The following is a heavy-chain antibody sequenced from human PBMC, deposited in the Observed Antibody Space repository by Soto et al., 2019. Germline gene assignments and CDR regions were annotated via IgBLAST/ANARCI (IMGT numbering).Heavy chain of an antibody. CDR2: ISGSGGST. Sequence: GGSLRLSCAASGFTFSSYAMSWVRQAPGKGLEWVSAISGSGGSTYYADSVKGRFTISRDNSKNTLYLQMNSLRAEDTAVYSCAKNRAGWGSAALGFDPWGQGTLVTVSS. CDR3: AKNRAGWGSAALGFDP. D-gene: IGHD6-13*01. CDR1: GFTFSSYA. V-gene: IGHV3-23*01. J-gene: IGHJ5*02.